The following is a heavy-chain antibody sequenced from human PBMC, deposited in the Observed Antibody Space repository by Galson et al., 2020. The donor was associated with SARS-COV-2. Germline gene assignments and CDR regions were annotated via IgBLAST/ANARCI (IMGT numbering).Heavy chain of an antibody. CDR2: INWNGGSK. CDR1: GFTFDDYG. V-gene: IGHV3-20*01. J-gene: IGHJ4*02. D-gene: IGHD6-13*01. CDR3: ARATDPGIAAAGSDY. Sequence: GGSLRLSCAASGFTFDDYGMSWVRQAPGKGLEWVSGINWNGGSKGYAASVKGRFTISRDNAKNSLYLQMNSLRAEDTALYHCARATDPGIAAAGSDYWGQGTLVTVAS.